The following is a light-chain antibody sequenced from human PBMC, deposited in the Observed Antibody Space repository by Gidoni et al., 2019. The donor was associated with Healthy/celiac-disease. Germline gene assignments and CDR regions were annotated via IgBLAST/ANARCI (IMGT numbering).Light chain of an antibody. CDR2: EVS. CDR1: SSDVGGYKY. CDR3: SSYTSSSTLG. V-gene: IGLV2-14*01. J-gene: IGLJ1*01. Sequence: QSALTQPASVSGSPGPSITISCTGTSSDVGGYKYVSWYQQYPGKAPNLMIYEVSNRPSGVSNRFSGSKSGNTASLTISGLQAEDEAEYYCSSYTSSSTLGFGTGTKVTVL.